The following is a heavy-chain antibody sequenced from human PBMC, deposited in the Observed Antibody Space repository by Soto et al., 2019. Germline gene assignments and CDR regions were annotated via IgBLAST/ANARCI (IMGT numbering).Heavy chain of an antibody. CDR3: AREQLVQYRYYYYYGMDV. J-gene: IGHJ6*02. CDR1: GFTLSSYA. D-gene: IGHD6-6*01. Sequence: EVQLLESGGGLVQPGGSLRLSCAASGFTLSSYAMSWVRQAPGKGLEWVSGISGSGGSTYYADSVKGRCTISRDNSKNTLYLQMHSLRADDTAVYYCAREQLVQYRYYYYYGMDVWGQGTTVTVSS. CDR2: ISGSGGST. V-gene: IGHV3-23*01.